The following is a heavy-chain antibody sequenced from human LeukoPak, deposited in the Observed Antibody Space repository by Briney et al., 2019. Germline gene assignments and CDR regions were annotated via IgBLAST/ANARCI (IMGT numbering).Heavy chain of an antibody. D-gene: IGHD1-26*01. CDR2: ISSYDSSTI. CDR1: GFTLSSYS. CDR3: VRIQGIVGSY. V-gene: IGHV3-48*01. J-gene: IGHJ4*02. Sequence: GGSLRLSCAASGFTLSSYSMNWVRQDPGKGLEWVSYISSYDSSTIYYADSVKGRFTISRDNAKNSLYLQMSSLRAEDTAVYYCVRIQGIVGSYWGQGTLVTVSS.